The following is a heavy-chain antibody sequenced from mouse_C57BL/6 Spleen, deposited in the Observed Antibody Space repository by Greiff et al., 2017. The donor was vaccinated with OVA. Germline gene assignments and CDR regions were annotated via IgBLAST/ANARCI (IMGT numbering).Heavy chain of an antibody. J-gene: IGHJ4*01. CDR1: GFTFSDYG. CDR2: ISSGSSTI. V-gene: IGHV5-17*01. Sequence: DVKLVESGGGLVKPGGSLKLSCAASGFTFSDYGMHWVRQAPEKGLEWVAYISSGSSTIYYADTVKGRYTISRDNAKNTLFLQMTSLRSEDTAMYYCARREYYAMDYWGQGTSVTVSS. CDR3: ARREYYAMDY.